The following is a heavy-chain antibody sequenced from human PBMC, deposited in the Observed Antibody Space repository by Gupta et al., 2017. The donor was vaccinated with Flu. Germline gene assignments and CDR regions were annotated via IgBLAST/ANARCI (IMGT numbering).Heavy chain of an antibody. CDR1: SYA. J-gene: IGHJ6*02. V-gene: IGHV1-69*01. CDR2: IIPIFGTA. CDR3: ARATYSSGWGRMDV. Sequence: SYAISWVRQAPGQGLEWMGGIIPIFGTANYEQKVQGRVTITADESTSTAYMELSRLRSEDTAVYYCARATYSSGWGRMDVWGQGTTVTVSS. D-gene: IGHD6-19*01.